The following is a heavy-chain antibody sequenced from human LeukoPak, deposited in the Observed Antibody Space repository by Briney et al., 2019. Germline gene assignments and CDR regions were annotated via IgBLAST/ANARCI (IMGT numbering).Heavy chain of an antibody. Sequence: TSETLSLTCTVSDGSVPSYYWSWIRQPPGKGLEWIGEINRSGSIYYNPSLKSRVTISVDTSKNQFSLKISSVTAADTAVYYCALGDNYGDYEVDYWGQGTLVTVSS. V-gene: IGHV4-34*01. CDR1: DGSVPSYY. D-gene: IGHD4-17*01. CDR3: ALGDNYGDYEVDY. CDR2: INRSGSI. J-gene: IGHJ4*02.